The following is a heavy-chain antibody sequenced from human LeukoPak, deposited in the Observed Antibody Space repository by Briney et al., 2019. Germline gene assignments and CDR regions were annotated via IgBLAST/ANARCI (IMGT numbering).Heavy chain of an antibody. V-gene: IGHV3-23*01. CDR1: GFTFSSYA. CDR3: AKDYYDSSGYGSHYGMDV. D-gene: IGHD3-22*01. Sequence: PGGSLRLSCAASGFTFSSYAMSWVRQAPGKGLEWVSAISGSGGSTYYADSVKGRFTISRDNSKNTLYLQMNSLRAEDTAVYYCAKDYYDSSGYGSHYGMDVWGQGTTVIVSS. J-gene: IGHJ6*02. CDR2: ISGSGGST.